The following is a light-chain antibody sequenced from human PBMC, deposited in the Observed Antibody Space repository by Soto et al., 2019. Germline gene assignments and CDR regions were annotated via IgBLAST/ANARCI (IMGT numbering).Light chain of an antibody. CDR1: QSVSSSY. V-gene: IGKV3-20*01. CDR3: QQYGSSLWT. CDR2: GAS. J-gene: IGKJ1*01. Sequence: EIVLTQSPGTLSLSPGERATLSCRASQSVSSSYLAWYQQKPGQAPRLLIYGASTRATGIPDRFGGSGSGTDFTLTISRLEPEDFAVYYCQQYGSSLWTFGQGTNVEIK.